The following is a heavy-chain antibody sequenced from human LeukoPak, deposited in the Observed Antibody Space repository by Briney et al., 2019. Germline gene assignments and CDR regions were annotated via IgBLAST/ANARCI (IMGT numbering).Heavy chain of an antibody. D-gene: IGHD6-13*01. CDR3: GKSSGYSSSWELDYFGY. CDR2: ISGSAGST. Sequence: GGSLRLSCAASGFTFSNYAMTWVRQAPGKGLEWVSVISGSAGSTYYADSGKGRFTISRDNSKNTLYLQMNSLRAEDTAVYFCGKSSGYSSSWELDYFGYWGQGTLVSVSS. J-gene: IGHJ4*02. V-gene: IGHV3-23*01. CDR1: GFTFSNYA.